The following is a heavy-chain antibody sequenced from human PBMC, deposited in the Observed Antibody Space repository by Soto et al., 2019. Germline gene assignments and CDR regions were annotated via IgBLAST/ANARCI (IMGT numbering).Heavy chain of an antibody. CDR3: ATVFEH. V-gene: IGHV3-74*01. CDR2: VDSAGSGT. J-gene: IGHJ4*02. CDR1: GITFSGFW. Sequence: VPLVESGGGSVQPGGSLRLSCVASGITFSGFWMHWVRQVPGKGLVWVARVDSAGSGTSYADSVKGRFTTSRDNAKNTLSLQMASLRVEDTAVYYCATVFEHWGQGIPVTVSS.